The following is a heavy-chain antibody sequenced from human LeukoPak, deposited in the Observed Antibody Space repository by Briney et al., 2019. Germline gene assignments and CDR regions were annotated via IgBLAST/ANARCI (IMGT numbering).Heavy chain of an antibody. J-gene: IGHJ4*02. CDR2: ISSSSSYI. Sequence: GGSLRLSCAASGFTFSSYSMNWVRQAPGKGLEWVSSISSSSSYIYYADSVKGRLTISRDNAKNSLYLQMNSLRAEDTAVYYCARDISYSSSWSYYFDYWGQGTLVTVSS. CDR1: GFTFSSYS. V-gene: IGHV3-21*01. D-gene: IGHD6-13*01. CDR3: ARDISYSSSWSYYFDY.